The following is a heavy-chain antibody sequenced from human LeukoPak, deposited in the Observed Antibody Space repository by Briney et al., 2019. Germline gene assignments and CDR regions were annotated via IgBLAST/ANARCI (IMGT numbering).Heavy chain of an antibody. Sequence: GASVKVSCKASGYTFTGYYMHWVRQAPGQGLEWMGWINPNGGGTNYAQEFQGRVTMTRDTSISTAYMELSRLRSDDTAVYYCARETGAIFGVVTNWGQGTLVTVSS. J-gene: IGHJ4*02. D-gene: IGHD3-3*01. V-gene: IGHV1-2*02. CDR2: INPNGGGT. CDR1: GYTFTGYY. CDR3: ARETGAIFGVVTN.